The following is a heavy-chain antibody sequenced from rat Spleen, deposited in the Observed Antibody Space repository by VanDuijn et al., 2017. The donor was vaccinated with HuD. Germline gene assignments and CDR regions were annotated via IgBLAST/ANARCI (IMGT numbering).Heavy chain of an antibody. CDR2: NSFDGGST. V-gene: IGHV5-27*01. CDR1: GFIFSNYD. Sequence: EVQLVESGGGLVQPGRSMKLSCAASGFIFSNYDMAWVRQAPKKGLEWVAYNSFDGGSTYYRDSVKGRFTISRDNAKSTLYLQMDSLRSEDTATYYCTTMSNWFTFWGQGTLVTVSS. CDR3: TTMSNWFTF. J-gene: IGHJ3*01.